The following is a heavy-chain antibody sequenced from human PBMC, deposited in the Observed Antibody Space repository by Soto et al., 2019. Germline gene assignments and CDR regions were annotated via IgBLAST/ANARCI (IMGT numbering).Heavy chain of an antibody. J-gene: IGHJ1*01. CDR1: GFTLSMYW. Sequence: PVGSLRLSCVFSGFTLSMYWMHCVRQVPGQSPFWVSRSSDDGTTTNYADSVRGRFTISRDNSKNTLYLQMNNLKPDDTAIYYCTRRPRAASSGTREHWGQGSAVSVSS. CDR2: SSDDGTTT. CDR3: TRRPRAASSGTREH. D-gene: IGHD1-26*01. V-gene: IGHV3-74*01.